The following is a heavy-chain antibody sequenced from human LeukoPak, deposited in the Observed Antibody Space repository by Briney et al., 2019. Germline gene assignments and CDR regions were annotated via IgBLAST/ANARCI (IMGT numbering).Heavy chain of an antibody. J-gene: IGHJ5*02. V-gene: IGHV5-51*01. D-gene: IGHD2-15*01. Sequence: GESLKISXKGSGYSFTSYWIGWVRQMPGKGLEWMGIIYPGDSDTRYSPSFQGQVTISADKSISTAYLQWSSLKASDTAMYYCARRGYCSGGSSLFNWFDPWGQGNLVTVSS. CDR3: ARRGYCSGGSSLFNWFDP. CDR1: GYSFTSYW. CDR2: IYPGDSDT.